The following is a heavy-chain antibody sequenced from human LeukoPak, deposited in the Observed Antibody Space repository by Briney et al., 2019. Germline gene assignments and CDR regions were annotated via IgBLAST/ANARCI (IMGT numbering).Heavy chain of an antibody. J-gene: IGHJ4*02. CDR1: GFPFRSHW. D-gene: IGHD2-15*01. Sequence: GGSLRLSCAASGFPFRSHWMHWVRQFPGKGLVWGSHISTDGTTTNYADSVKGRFTISRDNAKDTLYLQLNSLRAEDTAIYYCARSLGYSSGGWGQGTLVTVSS. CDR3: ARSLGYSSGG. CDR2: ISTDGTTT. V-gene: IGHV3-74*01.